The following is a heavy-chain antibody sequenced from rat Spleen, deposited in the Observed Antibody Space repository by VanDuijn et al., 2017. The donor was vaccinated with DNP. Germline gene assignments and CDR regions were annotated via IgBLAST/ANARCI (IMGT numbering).Heavy chain of an antibody. D-gene: IGHD1-11*01. Sequence: EVQLVESGGGLVQPGRSLKLSCAASGFTFSDYYMAWVRQAPAKGLEWVAYIGYDGDSNYNGDSVKGRFTISRDNAESTLYLQMSSLRSEDTATYYCTTDFERGYWGQGVMVTVSS. CDR3: TTDFERGY. CDR2: IGYDGDSN. V-gene: IGHV5-20*01. J-gene: IGHJ2*01. CDR1: GFTFSDYY.